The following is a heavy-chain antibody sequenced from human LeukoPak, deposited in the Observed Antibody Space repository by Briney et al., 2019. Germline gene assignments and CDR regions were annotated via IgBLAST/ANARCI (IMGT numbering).Heavy chain of an antibody. CDR1: GYTFTSYG. Sequence: GASVTVSCKASGYTFTSYGISWVRQAPGQGLEWMGWISAYNGNTNYAQKLQGRVTMTTDTSTSTAYMELRSLRSDDTAVYYCARDRSGLGRVRDDILTGYHKGRNWFDPWGQGTLVTVSS. CDR3: ARDRSGLGRVRDDILTGYHKGRNWFDP. CDR2: ISAYNGNT. D-gene: IGHD3-9*01. J-gene: IGHJ5*02. V-gene: IGHV1-18*01.